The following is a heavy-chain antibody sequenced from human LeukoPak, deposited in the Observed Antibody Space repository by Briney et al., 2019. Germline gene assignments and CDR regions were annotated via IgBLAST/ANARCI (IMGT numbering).Heavy chain of an antibody. CDR1: GFTFSSYE. J-gene: IGHJ4*02. Sequence: GGSLRLSCAASGFTFSSYEMNWVRQAPGKGLEWVSYSSHSGSTIFYADSVKGRFTISRDNAKNSLYLQMNSLRAEDTAVYYCARQRRADCSGGTCFFGEFDYWGQGTLVTVSS. D-gene: IGHD2-15*01. V-gene: IGHV3-48*03. CDR2: SSHSGSTI. CDR3: ARQRRADCSGGTCFFGEFDY.